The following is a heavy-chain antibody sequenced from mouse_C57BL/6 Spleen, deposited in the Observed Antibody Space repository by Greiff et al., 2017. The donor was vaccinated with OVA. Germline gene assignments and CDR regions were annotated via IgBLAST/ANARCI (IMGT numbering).Heavy chain of an antibody. V-gene: IGHV1-59*01. J-gene: IGHJ3*01. CDR1: GYTFTSYW. D-gene: IGHD1-1*01. Sequence: QVQLQQPGAELVRPGTSVKLSCKASGYTFTSYWMHWVKQRPGQGLEWIGVIDPSDSYTNYNQKFKGKATLTVDTSSSTAYMQLSSLTSEDSAVYYCASRNYYGSRLWFAYWGQGTLVTVSA. CDR3: ASRNYYGSRLWFAY. CDR2: IDPSDSYT.